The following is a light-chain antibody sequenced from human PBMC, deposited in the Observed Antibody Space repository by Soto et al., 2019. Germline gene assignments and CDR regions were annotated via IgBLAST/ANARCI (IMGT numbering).Light chain of an antibody. Sequence: EIVLTQSPGTLSLSPGERATLSCRASQSVSSSYLAWYQKKPVQAPRLLIYGASSRATGIPDGFSGSGAGTDFTLAISRLEREDFAVYYCHQYGSSLWTFGQGTKVEIK. CDR1: QSVSSSY. CDR2: GAS. CDR3: HQYGSSLWT. V-gene: IGKV3-20*01. J-gene: IGKJ1*01.